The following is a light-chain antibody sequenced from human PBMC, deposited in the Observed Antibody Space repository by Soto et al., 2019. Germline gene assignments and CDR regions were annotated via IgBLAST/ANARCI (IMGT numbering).Light chain of an antibody. CDR1: SSDVGGYNY. CDR2: DVS. J-gene: IGLJ1*01. V-gene: IGLV2-14*01. CDR3: SSYTSSSTDV. Sequence: QLVLTQPASVSGSPGQSITISCTGTSSDVGGYNYVSWYQQHPGRAPKLMIYDVSIRPSGVSNRFSGSKSGNTASLTISGLQAEDEADYYCSSYTSSSTDVFGTGTKLTVL.